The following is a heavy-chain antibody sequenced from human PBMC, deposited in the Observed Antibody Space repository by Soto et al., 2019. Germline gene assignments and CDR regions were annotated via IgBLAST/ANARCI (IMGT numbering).Heavy chain of an antibody. CDR2: ISGSGVST. V-gene: IGHV3-23*01. Sequence: EVQLLESGGGLVQPGGSLRLSCAASGFTFSTYTMTWVRQAPGKGLEWVSAISGSGVSTHYADSVKGRFTISRDNSTDTLYLQMNSLRAEDTAVYYCAKDRTVAARNFDYWGQGTLVTVSS. J-gene: IGHJ4*02. CDR1: GFTFSTYT. D-gene: IGHD6-6*01. CDR3: AKDRTVAARNFDY.